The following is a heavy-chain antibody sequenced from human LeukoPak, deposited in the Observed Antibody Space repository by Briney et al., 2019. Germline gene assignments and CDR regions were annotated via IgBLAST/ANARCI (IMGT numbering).Heavy chain of an antibody. Sequence: GGSLRLSCATSGFTFSDYYMSWIRQAPGKGLEWVSYISSSGSTIYYADSVKGRFTISRDNAKNSLYLQMNSLRAEDTAVYYCARVGTTVTTAVYYFDYWGQGTLVTVSS. D-gene: IGHD4-17*01. J-gene: IGHJ4*02. V-gene: IGHV3-11*01. CDR3: ARVGTTVTTAVYYFDY. CDR2: ISSSGSTI. CDR1: GFTFSDYY.